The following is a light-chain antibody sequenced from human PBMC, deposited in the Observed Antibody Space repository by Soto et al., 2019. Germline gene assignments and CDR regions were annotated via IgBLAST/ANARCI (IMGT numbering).Light chain of an antibody. CDR2: AAS. Sequence: IPMTQSPSSLSASVEDRVIITCRASQSISNHLSWYQQKPGKAPKLLIFAASSLQSGVPSRFSGSRSGPDFTLTISSLQPEDFATYYCQQSYSSPPTFGQGTKVDI. V-gene: IGKV1-39*01. CDR1: QSISNH. CDR3: QQSYSSPPT. J-gene: IGKJ1*01.